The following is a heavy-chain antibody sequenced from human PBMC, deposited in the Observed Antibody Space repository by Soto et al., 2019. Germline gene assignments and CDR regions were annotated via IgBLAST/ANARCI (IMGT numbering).Heavy chain of an antibody. Sequence: ASVKVSCKASGFTFTSSAVQWVRQARGQRLEWIGWIVVGSGNTNYAQKFQERVTITRDMSTSTAYMELSSLRSEDTAVYYCAASYYYDSSGSRARDDYWGQGTLVTVSS. J-gene: IGHJ4*02. CDR1: GFTFTSSA. CDR3: AASYYYDSSGSRARDDY. CDR2: IVVGSGNT. V-gene: IGHV1-58*01. D-gene: IGHD3-22*01.